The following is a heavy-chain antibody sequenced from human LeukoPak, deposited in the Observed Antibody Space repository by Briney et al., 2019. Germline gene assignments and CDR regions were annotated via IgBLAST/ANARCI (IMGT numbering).Heavy chain of an antibody. CDR1: GFTFSSYA. D-gene: IGHD3-10*01. J-gene: IGHJ4*02. V-gene: IGHV3-30*04. CDR2: ISYDGSNK. CDR3: AKDLGYYYGSGSYSSSFDY. Sequence: PGGSLRLSCAASGFTFSSYAMHWVRQAPGKGLEWVAVISYDGSNKYYADSVKGRFTISRDNSKNTLYLQMNSLRAEDTAVYYCAKDLGYYYGSGSYSSSFDYWGQGTLVTVSS.